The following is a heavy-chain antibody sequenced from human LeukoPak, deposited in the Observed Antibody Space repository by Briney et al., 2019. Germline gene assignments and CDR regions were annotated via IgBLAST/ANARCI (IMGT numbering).Heavy chain of an antibody. Sequence: GGSLRLSCAASGFIFSDYGMHWVRQAPGKGLEWVALISYDGSDKYYADSVKGRFAISRDNSKNTVYLQMNSLRAEDTAVYYCARDWEMATITPSPFDYWGQGTLVTVSS. V-gene: IGHV3-33*05. CDR2: ISYDGSDK. J-gene: IGHJ4*02. D-gene: IGHD5-24*01. CDR1: GFIFSDYG. CDR3: ARDWEMATITPSPFDY.